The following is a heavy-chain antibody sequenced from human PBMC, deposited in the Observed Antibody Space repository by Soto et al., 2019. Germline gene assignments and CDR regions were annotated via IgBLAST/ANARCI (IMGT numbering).Heavy chain of an antibody. V-gene: IGHV3-30-3*01. Sequence: SVGSLRLSCAASGFTFSSYAMHWVRQAPGKGLEWVAVISYDGSNKYYADSVKGRFTISRDNSKNTLYLQMNSLRAEDTAVYYCARIPYLGYCSSTSCYDFPWGQGTLVTVSS. CDR3: ARIPYLGYCSSTSCYDFP. CDR1: GFTFSSYA. CDR2: ISYDGSNK. D-gene: IGHD2-2*01. J-gene: IGHJ5*02.